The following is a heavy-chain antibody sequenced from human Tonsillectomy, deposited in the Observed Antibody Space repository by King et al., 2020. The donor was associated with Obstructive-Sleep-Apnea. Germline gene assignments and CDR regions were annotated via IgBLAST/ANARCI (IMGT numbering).Heavy chain of an antibody. CDR2: IYPGDSDT. Sequence: QLVQSGAEVKKPGESLKISCKSSGYSFTNYWIGWVRQMPGKGLEWMGIIYPGDSDTRYSPSFQGQVTISADKSIGTAYRQGSSLKASDTAMYYCARLNPPTTGTTPPGWFDPWGQGTLVTVSS. V-gene: IGHV5-51*01. CDR3: ARLNPPTTGTTPPGWFDP. D-gene: IGHD1-1*01. CDR1: GYSFTNYW. J-gene: IGHJ5*02.